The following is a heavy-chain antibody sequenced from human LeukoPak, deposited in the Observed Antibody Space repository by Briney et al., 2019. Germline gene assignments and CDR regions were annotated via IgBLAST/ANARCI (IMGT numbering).Heavy chain of an antibody. J-gene: IGHJ4*02. Sequence: PGGSLRLSCAASGFTFSSYSMNWVRQAPGKGLEWVSSISSSSSYIYYADSVKGRFTISRDNAKNSLYLQMNSLRAEDTAVYYCARSSAIRRDYDYWGQGTLVTVSS. D-gene: IGHD4-17*01. CDR2: ISSSSSYI. CDR3: ARSSAIRRDYDY. V-gene: IGHV3-21*04. CDR1: GFTFSSYS.